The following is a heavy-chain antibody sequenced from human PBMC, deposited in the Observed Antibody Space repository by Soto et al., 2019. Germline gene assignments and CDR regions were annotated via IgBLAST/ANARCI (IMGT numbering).Heavy chain of an antibody. CDR1: GASISSYY. CDR2: IYYSGST. D-gene: IGHD3-22*01. CDR3: ARDSSGYYYLLNFDY. Sequence: SETLSLTCTVSGASISSYYWSWIRQPPGKGLEWIGCIYYSGSTNYNPSLKSRVTISVDTSKNQFSLKLTSVTAADTAVYYCARDSSGYYYLLNFDYWGQGALVTVSS. J-gene: IGHJ4*02. V-gene: IGHV4-59*12.